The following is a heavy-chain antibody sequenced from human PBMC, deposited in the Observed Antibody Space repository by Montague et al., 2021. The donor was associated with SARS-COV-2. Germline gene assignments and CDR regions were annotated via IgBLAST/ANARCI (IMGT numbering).Heavy chain of an antibody. Sequence: TLSLTCTVSGGSISSGGYYWSWIRQHPGKGLEWIGFIYYSGSTYYNPSLKSRVTISVGTSKNQFSLKLSSVTAADTAVYYCARDPINRITIFGVVTRGWYFDLWGRGTLVTVSS. CDR3: ARDPINRITIFGVVTRGWYFDL. D-gene: IGHD3-3*01. V-gene: IGHV4-31*03. CDR1: GGSISSGGYY. CDR2: IYYSGST. J-gene: IGHJ2*01.